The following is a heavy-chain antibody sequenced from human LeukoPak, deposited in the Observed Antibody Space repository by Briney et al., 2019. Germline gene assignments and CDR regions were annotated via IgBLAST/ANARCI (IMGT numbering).Heavy chain of an antibody. CDR1: GFTVSSNY. J-gene: IGHJ6*02. CDR2: IYSGGST. D-gene: IGHD3-10*01. CDR3: ASVTRGGYYGSGSYPWYYYGMDV. V-gene: IGHV3-66*01. Sequence: PGGSLRLSCAASGFTVSSNYMSWVRQAPGKGLERVSVIYSGGSTYYADSVKGRFTISRDNSKNTLYLQMNSLRAEDTAVYYCASVTRGGYYGSGSYPWYYYGMDVWGQGTTVTVSS.